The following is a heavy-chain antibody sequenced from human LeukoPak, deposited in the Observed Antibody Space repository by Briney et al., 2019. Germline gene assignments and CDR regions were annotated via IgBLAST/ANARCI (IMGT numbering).Heavy chain of an antibody. Sequence: GESLKISCKGSGYSFSSYWIGWVRQMPGKGLEWMGIIYPDDSDTGYSPSFQGQVTISADKSISTAYLQWSSLKTSDTAMYYCARRMTGTTRAFDYWGQGTLVTVSS. CDR1: GYSFSSYW. D-gene: IGHD1-1*01. J-gene: IGHJ4*02. V-gene: IGHV5-51*01. CDR2: IYPDDSDT. CDR3: ARRMTGTTRAFDY.